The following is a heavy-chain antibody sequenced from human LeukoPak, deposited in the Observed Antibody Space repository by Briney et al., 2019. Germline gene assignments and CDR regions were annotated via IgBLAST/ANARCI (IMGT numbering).Heavy chain of an antibody. Sequence: GGSLRLSCAASGFTFSNAWMSWVRQAPGKGLEWVGRIKSKTDGGTTDYAAPVKGRFTISRDDSKNTLYLQMNSLKTEDTAVYYCTTVTAMALYYYYGMDVWGQGTTVTVSS. V-gene: IGHV3-15*01. CDR2: IKSKTDGGTT. J-gene: IGHJ6*02. CDR3: TTVTAMALYYYYGMDV. CDR1: GFTFSNAW. D-gene: IGHD5-18*01.